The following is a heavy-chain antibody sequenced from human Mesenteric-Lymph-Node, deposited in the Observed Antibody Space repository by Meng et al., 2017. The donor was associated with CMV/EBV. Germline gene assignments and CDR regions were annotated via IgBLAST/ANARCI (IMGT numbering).Heavy chain of an antibody. CDR1: GFTFSRYY. D-gene: IGHD2/OR15-2a*01. CDR3: AKDGRSNSDYPYFDY. CDR2: ISSSSSYI. Sequence: GESLKISCAASGFTFSRYYMNWVRQAPGKGLEWVSSISSSSSYIYYADSVKGRFTISRDNAKNSLILQMHSLRTEDTAFYYCAKDGRSNSDYPYFDYWGQGTVVTVSS. V-gene: IGHV3-21*04. J-gene: IGHJ4*02.